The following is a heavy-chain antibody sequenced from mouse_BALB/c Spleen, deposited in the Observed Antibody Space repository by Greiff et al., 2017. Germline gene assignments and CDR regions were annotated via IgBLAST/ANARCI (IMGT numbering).Heavy chain of an antibody. CDR1: GYTFTNYW. J-gene: IGHJ4*01. Sequence: QVQLQQSGAELVRPGTSVKISCKASGYTFTNYWLGWVKQRPGHGLEWIGDIYPGGGYTNYNEKFKGKATLTADTSSSTAYMQLSSLTSEDSAVYFCAGGQADGYYDAMDYWGQGTSVTVSS. CDR3: AGGQADGYYDAMDY. CDR2: IYPGGGYT. D-gene: IGHD2-3*01. V-gene: IGHV1-63*02.